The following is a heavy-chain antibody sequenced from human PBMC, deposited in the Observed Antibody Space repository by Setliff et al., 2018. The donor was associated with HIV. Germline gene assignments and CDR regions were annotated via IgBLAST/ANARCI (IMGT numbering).Heavy chain of an antibody. CDR2: ISPYNGTT. J-gene: IGHJ3*02. D-gene: IGHD2-15*01. CDR3: ARVRTLDTPVDAFDI. Sequence: GASVKVSCKASGYTFSNYGISWVRQAPGQGLEWMGWISPYNGTTDYEQKDQGRVTMTTDTSTTTAYMELRSLRSDDTAVYYCARVRTLDTPVDAFDIWGQGTMVTVSS. V-gene: IGHV1-18*01. CDR1: GYTFSNYG.